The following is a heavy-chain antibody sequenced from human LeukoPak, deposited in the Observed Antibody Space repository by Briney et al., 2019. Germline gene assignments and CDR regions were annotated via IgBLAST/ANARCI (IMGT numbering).Heavy chain of an antibody. D-gene: IGHD4-11*01. J-gene: IGHJ4*02. Sequence: PSETLSLTCTVSGGSISSYYWSWIRQPPGKGLEWIGYIYYSGSTNYNPSLKSRVTISVDTSKNQFSLKLSSVTAADTAVYYCASMRSNYSPVDYWGQGTLVTVSS. V-gene: IGHV4-59*01. CDR1: GGSISSYY. CDR2: IYYSGST. CDR3: ASMRSNYSPVDY.